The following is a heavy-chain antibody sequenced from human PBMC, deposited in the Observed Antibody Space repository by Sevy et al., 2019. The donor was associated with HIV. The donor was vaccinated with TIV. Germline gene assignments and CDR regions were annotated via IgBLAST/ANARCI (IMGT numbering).Heavy chain of an antibody. CDR2: IYYSGST. CDR1: GGSISSSSYY. V-gene: IGHV4-39*02. D-gene: IGHD2-2*01. J-gene: IGHJ4*02. CDR3: AREVVPAANFDY. Sequence: SETLSLICTVSGGSISSSSYYWGWIRQPPGKGLEWIGSIYYSGSTYYNPSLKSRVTISVDTSKNQFSLKLSSVTAADTAVYYCAREVVPAANFDYWGQGTLVTVSS.